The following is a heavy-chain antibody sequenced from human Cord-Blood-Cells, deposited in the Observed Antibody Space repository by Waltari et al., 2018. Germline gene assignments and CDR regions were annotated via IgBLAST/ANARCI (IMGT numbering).Heavy chain of an antibody. CDR1: GGSFSGYY. CDR3: ARGHSIAARLGQH. D-gene: IGHD6-6*01. J-gene: IGHJ1*01. V-gene: IGHV4-34*01. Sequence: QVQLQQWGAGLLKPSETLSLTCAVYGGSFSGYYWSWIRQPPGKGLEWIGEINHRGSANYNPSLKSRVTISVDTSKNQFSLKLSSVTAADTAVYYCARGHSIAARLGQHWGQGTLVTVSS. CDR2: INHRGSA.